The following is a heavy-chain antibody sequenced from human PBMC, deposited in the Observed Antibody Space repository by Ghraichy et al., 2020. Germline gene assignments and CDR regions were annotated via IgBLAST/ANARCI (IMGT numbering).Heavy chain of an antibody. J-gene: IGHJ3*02. CDR3: ARPLNILGRTGYSI. Sequence: ESLNISCTVSGGSVSAYYWSWIRQPPGRGLEWIAYIDYEGNSNHNPSLKSRVTISVDTSKNQFSLKVNSVTAADTAVYYCARPLNILGRTGYSIWGQGTMVTVSS. V-gene: IGHV4-59*08. D-gene: IGHD3/OR15-3a*01. CDR1: GGSVSAYY. CDR2: IDYEGNS.